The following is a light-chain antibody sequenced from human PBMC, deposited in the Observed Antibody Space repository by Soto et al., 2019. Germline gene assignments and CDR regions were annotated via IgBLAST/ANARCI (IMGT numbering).Light chain of an antibody. V-gene: IGKV3-15*01. CDR2: GAS. CDR3: QQYNNWPRWT. Sequence: EIVLTQSPGTLSVSPGERATLSCRASQSVSSKLAWYQQEPCQATSLLIYGASTRATGIPARFSGSGSGTEFTLTISSLPSEDFAVYYCQQYNNWPRWTFGQGTKVDIK. J-gene: IGKJ1*01. CDR1: QSVSSK.